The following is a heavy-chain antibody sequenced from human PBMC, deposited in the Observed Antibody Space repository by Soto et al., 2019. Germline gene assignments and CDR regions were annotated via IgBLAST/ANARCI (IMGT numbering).Heavy chain of an antibody. CDR2: VNPSGGHT. V-gene: IGHV1-46*01. Sequence: QVQLMQSGAEVKKPGASVKVPCKASGDTFTDYYIHWVRQAPGQGLEWMGTVNPSGGHTTYAQHFLGRVTXTXXXSXXTLYMELTSLTSDDTAIYYCARGGHVVVVTAALDYWGQGTLVTVSS. D-gene: IGHD2-21*02. CDR1: GDTFTDYY. J-gene: IGHJ4*02. CDR3: ARGGHVVVVTAALDY.